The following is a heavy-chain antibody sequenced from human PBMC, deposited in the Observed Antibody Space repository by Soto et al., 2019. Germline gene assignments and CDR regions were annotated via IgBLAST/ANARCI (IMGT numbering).Heavy chain of an antibody. J-gene: IGHJ4*02. CDR3: AREKVRYYDFWSGPRYFDY. V-gene: IGHV1-69*04. D-gene: IGHD3-3*01. CDR1: GGTFSSYT. Sequence: VKVSCKASGGTFSSYTISWVRQAPGQGLEWMGRIIPILGIANYAQKFQGRVTITADKSTSTAYMELSSLRSEDTAVYYCAREKVRYYDFWSGPRYFDYWGQGTLVTVSS. CDR2: IIPILGIA.